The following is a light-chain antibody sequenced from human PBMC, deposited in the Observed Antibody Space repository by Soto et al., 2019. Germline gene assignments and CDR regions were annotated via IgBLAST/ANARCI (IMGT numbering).Light chain of an antibody. V-gene: IGKV3-20*01. Sequence: EIVLTQSPGTLSLSPGQRATLSCRASQSFNSDYLAWFQKRRGQPPRLLIYAASSRAAGIPDRFSGSVSGTEFTLTISSLEPEDFAVYYCQHYVGSPWGFGQGTQVELK. CDR3: QHYVGSPWG. CDR1: QSFNSDY. J-gene: IGKJ1*01. CDR2: AAS.